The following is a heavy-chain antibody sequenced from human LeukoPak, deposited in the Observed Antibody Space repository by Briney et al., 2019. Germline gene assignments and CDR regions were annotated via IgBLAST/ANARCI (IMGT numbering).Heavy chain of an antibody. V-gene: IGHV3-66*02. Sequence: GGSLRLSCAASGFTVSSNYMSWVRQAPGKGLEWVSVIYSGGSTYYADSVKGRFTISRDNSKNTLYLQMNSLRAEDTAVYYCARDDTGINWNYYLDWGQGTLVTVSS. CDR3: ARDDTGINWNYYLD. J-gene: IGHJ4*02. CDR1: GFTVSSNY. D-gene: IGHD1-7*01. CDR2: IYSGGST.